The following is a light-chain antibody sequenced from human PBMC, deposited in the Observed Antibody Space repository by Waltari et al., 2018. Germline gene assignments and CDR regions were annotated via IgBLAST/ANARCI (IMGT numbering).Light chain of an antibody. V-gene: IGLV1-40*01. J-gene: IGLJ3*02. Sequence: QSVLTQPPSVSGAPGQSVTIPCTGRRSNLRAGYDLHLYQQLPGTAPKLLIYGNSNRPSGVPDRFSGSKSGTSASLAITGLQAEDEADYYCQSYDSSLSGSEVFGGGTKLTVL. CDR3: QSYDSSLSGSEV. CDR2: GNS. CDR1: RSNLRAGYD.